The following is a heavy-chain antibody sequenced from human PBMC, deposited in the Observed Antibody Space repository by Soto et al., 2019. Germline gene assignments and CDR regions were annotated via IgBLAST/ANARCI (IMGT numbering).Heavy chain of an antibody. CDR3: AKDRYCSGGSWYSDFDY. D-gene: IGHD2-15*01. Sequence: SGSLNLSFATARFPFINFLMCWVCLSPVKGLEWVLAVSCNCCSTYHADYVKGLFTIFRDNSKNTLYLQMNSLRAEDTAIYYCAKDRYCSGGSWYSDFDYWGQGT. CDR1: RFPFINFL. J-gene: IGHJ4*02. CDR2: VSCNCCST. V-gene: IGHV3-23*01.